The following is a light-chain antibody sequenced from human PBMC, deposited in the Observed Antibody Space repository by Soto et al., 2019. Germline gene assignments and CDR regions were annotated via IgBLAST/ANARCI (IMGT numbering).Light chain of an antibody. J-gene: IGLJ1*01. Sequence: QAVVTQPASVSGSPGQSITISCTGTSSDVGAYIYVSWYQQHPGEAPKLMIYDVSHRPSGVSNRFSGSKSGNTASLTISGLQAEDEADYYCNSYTSTSTFVFGTGTKVTVL. CDR1: SSDVGAYIY. CDR2: DVS. CDR3: NSYTSTSTFV. V-gene: IGLV2-14*01.